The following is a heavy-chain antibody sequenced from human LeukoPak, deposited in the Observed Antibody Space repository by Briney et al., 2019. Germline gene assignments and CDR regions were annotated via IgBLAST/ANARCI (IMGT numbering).Heavy chain of an antibody. V-gene: IGHV3-74*01. Sequence: PGGSLRLSCAASGFTFSSYWMHWVRQAPGKGLVWVSRINSDGSSTSYADSVKGRFTISRDNAKNTLYLQMNSLRAGDTAVYYCARDRDRYYYYYMDVWGKGTTVTISS. CDR1: GFTFSSYW. CDR2: INSDGSST. CDR3: ARDRDRYYYYYMDV. D-gene: IGHD3-22*01. J-gene: IGHJ6*03.